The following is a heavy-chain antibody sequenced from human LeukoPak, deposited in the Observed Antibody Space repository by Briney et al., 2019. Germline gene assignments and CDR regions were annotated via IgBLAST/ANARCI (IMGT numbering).Heavy chain of an antibody. V-gene: IGHV3-9*01. D-gene: IGHD3-22*01. CDR1: GFTFDDYA. J-gene: IGHJ4*02. CDR2: ISWNSGSI. Sequence: GGSLRLPCAASGFTFDDYAMHWVRQAPGKGLEWVSGISWNSGSIGYADSVKGRFTISRDNAKNSLYLQMNSLRAEDTALYYCAKDTYYDSSGYYHYWGQGTLVTVSS. CDR3: AKDTYYDSSGYYHY.